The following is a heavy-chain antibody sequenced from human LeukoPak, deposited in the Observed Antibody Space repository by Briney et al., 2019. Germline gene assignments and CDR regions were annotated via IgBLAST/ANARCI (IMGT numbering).Heavy chain of an antibody. CDR1: GFAFINYG. J-gene: IGHJ3*02. Sequence: GGSLRLSCAASGFAFINYGMSWVRQAPGKGLEWVSAISGSGGTTYYADSVKGRFTISRDNSKNTLYLQMNSLRAEDTAVYYCAKDSWWELLGDAFDIWGQGTMVTVSS. CDR3: AKDSWWELLGDAFDI. D-gene: IGHD1-26*01. V-gene: IGHV3-23*01. CDR2: ISGSGGTT.